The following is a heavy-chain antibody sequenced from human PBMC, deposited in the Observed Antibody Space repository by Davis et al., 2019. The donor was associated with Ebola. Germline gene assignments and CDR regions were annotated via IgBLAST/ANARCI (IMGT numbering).Heavy chain of an antibody. CDR1: GFTFSSYA. CDR2: ISGSGGST. J-gene: IGHJ4*02. Sequence: GESLKISCAASGFTFSSYAMSWVRQAPGKGLEWVSAISGSGGSTYYADSVKGRFTISRDNSKNTLYLQMNSLRAEDTAVYYCAKAPPLCSSTSCPFDYWSQGTLVTVSS. D-gene: IGHD2-2*01. V-gene: IGHV3-23*01. CDR3: AKAPPLCSSTSCPFDY.